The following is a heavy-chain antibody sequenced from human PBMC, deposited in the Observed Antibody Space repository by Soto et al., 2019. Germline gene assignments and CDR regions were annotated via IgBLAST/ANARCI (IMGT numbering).Heavy chain of an antibody. CDR1: GFTFSSYA. Sequence: QPGGSLRLSCAASGFTFSSYAMSWIRQAPGEGLEWVAVMSPGGNSQYYADSVKGRFTISRDTSKSTLYLQMTSLRPEDTAVYYCASGAAFYYDTSRYWGQGTLVTVSS. CDR2: MSPGGNSQ. J-gene: IGHJ4*02. D-gene: IGHD3-22*01. V-gene: IGHV3-30-3*01. CDR3: ASGAAFYYDTSRY.